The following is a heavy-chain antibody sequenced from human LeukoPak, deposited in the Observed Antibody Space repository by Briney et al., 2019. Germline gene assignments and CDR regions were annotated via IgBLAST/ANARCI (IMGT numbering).Heavy chain of an antibody. V-gene: IGHV3-74*01. CDR1: GFGFKSNW. J-gene: IGHJ4*02. CDR2: IKGDGIST. D-gene: IGHD3-3*01. Sequence: PGGSLELSCGASGFGFKSNWVHWVRHAPGPGLVWVSRIKGDGISTNYADSVKGRFTISRDIAKNTLYLQMNSLRAEDTGVYYCAKDHYWSIDYWGRGTLVTVSS. CDR3: AKDHYWSIDY.